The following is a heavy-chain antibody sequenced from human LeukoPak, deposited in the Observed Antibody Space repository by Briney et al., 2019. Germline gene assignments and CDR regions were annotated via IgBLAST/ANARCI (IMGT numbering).Heavy chain of an antibody. Sequence: SETLSLTCTVPGGSISSGGYYWSWIRQHPGKGLEWIGHIYYSGSIYYNPSLKSRVTISKDTSTNQFSLKVSSVTAADTAVYYCARDSYFGESSFDYWGQGTLVTVSS. D-gene: IGHD3-10*01. V-gene: IGHV4-31*03. CDR3: ARDSYFGESSFDY. CDR2: IYYSGSI. CDR1: GGSISSGGYY. J-gene: IGHJ4*02.